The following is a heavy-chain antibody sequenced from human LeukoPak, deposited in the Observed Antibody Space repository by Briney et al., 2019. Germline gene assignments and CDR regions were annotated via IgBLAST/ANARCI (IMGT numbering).Heavy chain of an antibody. J-gene: IGHJ4*02. CDR1: GGSISNYY. CDR2: IYYSWST. D-gene: IGHD3-10*01. Sequence: SETLSLTCTVSGGSISNYYWGWLRQPPGKGLEWIGTIYYSWSTYYNVSLQSRVTISVDTSRNQFSLNPSSVTAPDTAVYYCARHSRSVDYGSGSYTWDYWGQGTLVTVSS. V-gene: IGHV4-39*01. CDR3: ARHSRSVDYGSGSYTWDY.